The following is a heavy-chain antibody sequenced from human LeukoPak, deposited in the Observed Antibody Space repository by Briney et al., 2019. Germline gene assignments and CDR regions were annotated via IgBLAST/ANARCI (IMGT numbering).Heavy chain of an antibody. CDR3: ARGGDIVVVPAAIDGFDP. CDR2: INPSGGST. Sequence: ASVKVSCKASGYTFTSYYMHWVRQAPGQGLEWMGIINPSGGSTSYAQKFQGRATMTRDMSTSTVYMELSSLRSEDTAVYYCARGGDIVVVPAAIDGFDPWGQGTLVTVSS. V-gene: IGHV1-46*01. CDR1: GYTFTSYY. J-gene: IGHJ5*02. D-gene: IGHD2-2*01.